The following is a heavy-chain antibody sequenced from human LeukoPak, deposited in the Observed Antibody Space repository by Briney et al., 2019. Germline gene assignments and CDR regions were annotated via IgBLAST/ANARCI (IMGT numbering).Heavy chain of an antibody. CDR1: GFTFSDYY. CDR3: ARVKDGDLDWLLLIYFDY. J-gene: IGHJ4*02. Sequence: GGSLRLSCAASGFTFSDYYMSWIRQAPGKGLEWVSYISSSGSTIYYADSVKGRFTISRDNAKNSLYLQMNSLRAEDTAVYYCARVKDGDLDWLLLIYFDYWGQGTLVTVSS. CDR2: ISSSGSTI. V-gene: IGHV3-11*04. D-gene: IGHD3-9*01.